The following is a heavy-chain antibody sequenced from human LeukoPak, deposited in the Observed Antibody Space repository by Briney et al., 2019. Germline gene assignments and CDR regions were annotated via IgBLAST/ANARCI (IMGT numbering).Heavy chain of an antibody. CDR2: IKQDGSEK. Sequence: GGSLKLSCAASGFTFSSYWMSWVRQAPGKGLEGVANIKQDGSEKYYVDSVKGRFTISRDNAKNSLYLQMNSLRAEDTAVYYCARDLPNYYGSSGSDYWGQGTLVTVSS. V-gene: IGHV3-7*01. CDR1: GFTFSSYW. D-gene: IGHD3-22*01. J-gene: IGHJ4*02. CDR3: ARDLPNYYGSSGSDY.